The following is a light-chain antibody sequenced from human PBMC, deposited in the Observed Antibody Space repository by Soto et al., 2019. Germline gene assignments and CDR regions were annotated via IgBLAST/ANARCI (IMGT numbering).Light chain of an antibody. CDR3: CSYAGSTTFWV. CDR1: SSDVGSYDV. Sequence: QSALTHPASVSGSPGQSITISCTGTSSDVGSYDVVSWYQQHPGKAPQLIIYEVAQRPSGVSDRFSGSKSGSTASLTISGLQAEDEAHYFCCSYAGSTTFWVFGGGTKLTVL. V-gene: IGLV2-23*02. J-gene: IGLJ3*02. CDR2: EVA.